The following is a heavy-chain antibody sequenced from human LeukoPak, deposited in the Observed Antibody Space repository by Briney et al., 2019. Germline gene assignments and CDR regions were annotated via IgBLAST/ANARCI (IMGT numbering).Heavy chain of an antibody. CDR3: ARENTGSYREFDY. J-gene: IGHJ4*02. Sequence: SETLSLTCTVSGYSISTGYYWGWIRQPPGKGLEWIGSFYHGGSTYYNPSLKSRVTIPVDTSKNQFSLKLSSVTAADTAVYYCARENTGSYREFDYWGQGTLVTVSS. V-gene: IGHV4-38-2*02. CDR2: FYHGGST. CDR1: GYSISTGYY. D-gene: IGHD1-26*01.